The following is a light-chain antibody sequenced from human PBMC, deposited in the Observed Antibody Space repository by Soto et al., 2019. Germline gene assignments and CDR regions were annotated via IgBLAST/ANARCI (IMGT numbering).Light chain of an antibody. V-gene: IGKV1-39*01. Sequence: DIQMTQSPSSLSASVGDRVTITCRASQSTSSYLNWYQQKPGKAPKLLIYAASSLQSGVPSRFSGSGSGTDFTLTISSLQPEDFATYYCQQSYSHPGTFGQGTKVEIK. CDR3: QQSYSHPGT. CDR1: QSTSSY. CDR2: AAS. J-gene: IGKJ1*01.